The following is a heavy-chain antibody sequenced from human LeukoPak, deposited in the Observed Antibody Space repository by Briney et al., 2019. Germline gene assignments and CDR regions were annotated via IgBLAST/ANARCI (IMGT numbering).Heavy chain of an antibody. CDR1: DYPFTTYG. J-gene: IGHJ5*02. V-gene: IGHV1-18*01. D-gene: IGHD3-10*01. CDR2: IRTSNGST. CDR3: ARVAPDALLVWFGEYDL. Sequence: ASVKVSCKASDYPFTTYGITWVRQAPGQGLEWMGWIRTSNGSTSYSERFQGRVIMTADTSTRTAYMELRGLRSDDTVVYYCARVAPDALLVWFGEYDLWGRGTLVTVSS.